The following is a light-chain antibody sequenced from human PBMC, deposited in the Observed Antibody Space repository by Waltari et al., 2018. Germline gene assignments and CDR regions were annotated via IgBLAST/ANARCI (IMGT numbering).Light chain of an antibody. CDR2: DVS. CDR1: SSAVGGYNY. J-gene: IGLJ3*02. Sequence: QSALTQPRSVSGSPGQSVTISCTGTSSAVGGYNYVTWYQQHPDKAHNLMIYDVSKRPSGFPDRFSGSKSGNTASLTISGLQAEDEADYYCCSYAGSYTWVFGGGTKLTVL. V-gene: IGLV2-11*01. CDR3: CSYAGSYTWV.